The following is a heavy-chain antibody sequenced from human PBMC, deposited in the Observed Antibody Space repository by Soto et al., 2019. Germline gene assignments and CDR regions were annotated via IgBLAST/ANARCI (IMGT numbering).Heavy chain of an antibody. CDR1: GDSVSSSSVT. V-gene: IGHV6-1*01. CDR3: VRLIGNSWLDF. Sequence: QVQLQQSEPGLVKPSQTLSLTCAISGDSVSSSSVTWNWIRQSPSRGLEWLGRTYYRSKWYNDYAESLKSPITIHPDTSKNQFSLHLNSVTPEDTAVYYCVRLIGNSWLDFWGQGTLVTVSS. J-gene: IGHJ5*01. D-gene: IGHD1-26*01. CDR2: TYYRSKWYN.